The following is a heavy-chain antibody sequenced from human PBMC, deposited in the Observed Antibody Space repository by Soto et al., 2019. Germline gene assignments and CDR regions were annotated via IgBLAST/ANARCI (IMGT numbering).Heavy chain of an antibody. CDR3: AREGILGLFDAYDL. J-gene: IGHJ3*01. CDR2: ISTHNGNT. CDR1: VFTSSG. D-gene: IGHD3-3*01. V-gene: IGHV1-18*04. Sequence: ASVKVSCKASVFTSSGISWVRQAPGQRLEWMGWISTHNGNTIYAQKFQGRVIMTMDTSTTTVYMELRSLRPDDTAVSLCAREGILGLFDAYDLWGQGTMVTVS.